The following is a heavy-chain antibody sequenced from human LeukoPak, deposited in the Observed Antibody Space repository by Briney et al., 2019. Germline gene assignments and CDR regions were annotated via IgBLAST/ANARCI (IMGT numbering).Heavy chain of an antibody. CDR2: INHSGST. J-gene: IGHJ4*02. CDR3: ANSWGSIDY. Sequence: SETLSLTCAVYGGSFSGYYWSWIRQPPGKGLEWIGEINHSGSTNYNPSLKSRATISVDTSKNQFSLKLSSVTAADTAVYYCANSWGSIDYWGQGTLVTVSS. CDR1: GGSFSGYY. D-gene: IGHD7-27*01. V-gene: IGHV4-34*01.